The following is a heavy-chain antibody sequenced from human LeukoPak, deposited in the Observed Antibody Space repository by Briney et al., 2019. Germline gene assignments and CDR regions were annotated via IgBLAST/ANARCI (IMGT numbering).Heavy chain of an antibody. D-gene: IGHD1-14*01. CDR2: ISYDGSNK. CDR1: GFTFSSYA. V-gene: IGHV3-30*04. CDR3: ARDPPDNYYDYMDV. J-gene: IGHJ6*03. Sequence: PGGSLRLSCAASGFTFSSYAMHWVRQAPGKGLEWVAVISYDGSNKYYADSVKGRFTISRDNSKNTLYLQMNSLRAEDTAVYYCARDPPDNYYDYMDVWGKGTTVTVSS.